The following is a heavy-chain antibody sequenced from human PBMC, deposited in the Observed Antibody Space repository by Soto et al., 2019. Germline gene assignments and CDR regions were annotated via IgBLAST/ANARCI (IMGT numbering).Heavy chain of an antibody. CDR1: GGSIDKSTYY. CDR3: ARHHESGWYGY. D-gene: IGHD6-19*01. J-gene: IGHJ4*02. Sequence: QLQLQESGPGLVKPSETLSLTCTVSGGSIDKSTYYWCWIRQPPGKALEWIGSIYYSRSTYYYPSFKSRVTISVDTSRNQFSLKLSSVTAADTAVYYCARHHESGWYGYWGQGTLVTVSS. CDR2: IYYSRST. V-gene: IGHV4-39*01.